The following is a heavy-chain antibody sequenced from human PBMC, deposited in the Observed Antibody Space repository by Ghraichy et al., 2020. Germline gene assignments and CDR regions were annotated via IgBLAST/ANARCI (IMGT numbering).Heavy chain of an antibody. Sequence: GGSPRLSCEASGFTFSDYYINWIRQAPGKGLEWVSYISSSGDTIDYADSVKGRFTISRDNAKNSLFLQMSSLRADDTAVYYCAVIGVAAVQYYDLDVWGHGTTVTVSS. J-gene: IGHJ6*02. CDR1: GFTFSDYY. CDR2: ISSSGDTI. CDR3: AVIGVAAVQYYDLDV. D-gene: IGHD6-19*01. V-gene: IGHV3-11*01.